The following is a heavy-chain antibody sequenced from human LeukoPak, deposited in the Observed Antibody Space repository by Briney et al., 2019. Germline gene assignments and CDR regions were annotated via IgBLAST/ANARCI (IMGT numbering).Heavy chain of an antibody. CDR1: GGSISSYY. Sequence: SETLSLTCTVSGGSISSYYWSWIRQPPGKGLEWIGYICYSGSTNYNPSLKSRVTISVGTSKNQFSLKLSSVTAADTAVYYCARVLTHYYDSSGYLYYFDYWGQGTLVTVSS. CDR3: ARVLTHYYDSSGYLYYFDY. CDR2: ICYSGST. D-gene: IGHD3-22*01. V-gene: IGHV4-59*01. J-gene: IGHJ4*02.